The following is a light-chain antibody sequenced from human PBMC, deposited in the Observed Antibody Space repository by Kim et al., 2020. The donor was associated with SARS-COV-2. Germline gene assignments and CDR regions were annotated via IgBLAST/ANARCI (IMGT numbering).Light chain of an antibody. CDR3: QQYSHWPLT. J-gene: IGKJ4*01. CDR1: QSVSSN. V-gene: IGKV3-15*01. CDR2: GAS. Sequence: EIVMTQSPATLSVSPGERATLSSRASQSVSSNLAWYQQKPGQAPRLLIYGASTRATGIPGRFSGSGSVTEFTLTISSRQSEDFAVYYCQQYSHWPLTFGGGTKLEIK.